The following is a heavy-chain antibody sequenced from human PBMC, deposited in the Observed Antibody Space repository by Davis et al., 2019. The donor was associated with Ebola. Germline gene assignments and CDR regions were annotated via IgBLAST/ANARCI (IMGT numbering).Heavy chain of an antibody. Sequence: ASVKVSCKASGYTFNSYYMHWVRQAPGQGLEWMGWINPNSGGTNYAQKFPGRVTMTRDTSISTAYMELSRLRSDDTAVYYCATRATVVPFDYWGQGTLVTVSS. CDR1: GYTFNSYY. J-gene: IGHJ4*02. D-gene: IGHD4-23*01. CDR2: INPNSGGT. V-gene: IGHV1-2*02. CDR3: ATRATVVPFDY.